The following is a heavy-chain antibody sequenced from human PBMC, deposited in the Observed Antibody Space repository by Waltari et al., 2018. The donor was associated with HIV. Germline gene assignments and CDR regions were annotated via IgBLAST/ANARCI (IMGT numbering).Heavy chain of an antibody. CDR2: ISGSGTST. J-gene: IGHJ4*02. D-gene: IGHD3-22*01. CDR3: AKAAPVGYYDSTGYYQSPIDY. CDR1: GFTFSSYA. Sequence: EVQLLESGGGLVQPGGSLRLSCATSGFTFSSYAMNWVRQAPGKGLEWVSGISGSGTSTYYADSVKGRFTISRDNSKNTVYLEMNSLRAEDTALYNCAKAAPVGYYDSTGYYQSPIDYWGQGTLVTVSS. V-gene: IGHV3-23*01.